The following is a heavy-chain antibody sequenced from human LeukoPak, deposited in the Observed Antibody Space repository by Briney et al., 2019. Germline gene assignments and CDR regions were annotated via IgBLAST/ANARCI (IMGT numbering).Heavy chain of an antibody. D-gene: IGHD3-10*01. J-gene: IGHJ3*02. CDR2: ISGSGGST. CDR3: AKDRLAGSGRWDAFDI. V-gene: IGHV3-23*01. CDR1: GFTFSSYG. Sequence: GGTLRLSCAASGFTFSSYGMSWVRRAPGKGLEWVSAISGSGGSTYYADSVKGRFTISRDNSKNTLYLQMNSLRAEDTAVYYCAKDRLAGSGRWDAFDIWGQGTMVTVSS.